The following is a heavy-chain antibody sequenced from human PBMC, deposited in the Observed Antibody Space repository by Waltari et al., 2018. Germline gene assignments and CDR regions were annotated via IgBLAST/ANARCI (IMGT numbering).Heavy chain of an antibody. D-gene: IGHD3-22*01. V-gene: IGHV1-69*10. CDR2: IIPILGIA. J-gene: IGHJ4*02. Sequence: QVQLVQSGAEVKKPGSSVRVPAKVLVATLATKLSAWWRQAPGQGLGWMGGIIPILGIANYAQKFQGRVTITADKSTSTAYMELSSLRSEDTAVYYCHYYDSSGYFDYWGQGTLVTVSS. CDR1: VATLATKL. CDR3: HYYDSSGYFDY.